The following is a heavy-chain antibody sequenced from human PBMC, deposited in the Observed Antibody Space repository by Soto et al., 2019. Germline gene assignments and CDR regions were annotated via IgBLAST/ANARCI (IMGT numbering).Heavy chain of an antibody. V-gene: IGHV4-31*03. CDR1: GGSISNGGYY. Sequence: SETLSLTCTVSGGSISNGGYYWSWIRQHPGKGLEWIGYIYYSGSTYYNPSLKSRVTISVDTSKNQFSLKLSSVTAADTAVYYCAREDRGDDFWSGLGWFDPWGQGTLVTVSS. CDR2: IYYSGST. D-gene: IGHD3-3*01. J-gene: IGHJ5*02. CDR3: AREDRGDDFWSGLGWFDP.